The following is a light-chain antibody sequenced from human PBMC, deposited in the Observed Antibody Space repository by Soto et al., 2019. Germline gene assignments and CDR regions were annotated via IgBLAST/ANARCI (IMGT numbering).Light chain of an antibody. CDR1: SSDVGGYNY. CDR3: SSYAGSNNLGV. Sequence: QSALTQPPSASGSPGQSVTISCTGTSSDVGGYNYVSWYQQHPGKAPKLMIYEVSKRPSGVPDRFSGPKSGNTASLTVSGLHAEDEANYYCSSYAGSNNLGVFGGGTKLTVL. V-gene: IGLV2-8*01. CDR2: EVS. J-gene: IGLJ3*02.